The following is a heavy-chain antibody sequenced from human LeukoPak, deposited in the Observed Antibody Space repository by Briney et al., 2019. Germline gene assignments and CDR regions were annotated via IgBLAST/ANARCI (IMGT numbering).Heavy chain of an antibody. V-gene: IGHV3-74*01. CDR1: GFSFSTHW. CDR3: ARGGQGAIDI. J-gene: IGHJ3*02. Sequence: GGSLRLSCAASGFSFSTHWMHWVRQAPGRELVWVARIDYDGSSTAYPDSVKGRLTISRDNAKNTLYLQMNSLRAEDTAVYYCARGGQGAIDIWGPGTMVIVSS. CDR2: IDYDGSST.